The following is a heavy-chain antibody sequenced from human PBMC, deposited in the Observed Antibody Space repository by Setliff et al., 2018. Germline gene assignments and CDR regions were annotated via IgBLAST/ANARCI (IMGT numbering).Heavy chain of an antibody. Sequence: SVKVSCKASGYTFTSYGISWVRRAPGQGLAWMGGIIPIFGTANYAQKFQGRVTITADESTSTAYMELSTLRSEDTAVYYCARPPPGSSGWSMIYYFDYWGQGTLVTVSS. D-gene: IGHD6-19*01. CDR1: GYTFTSYG. CDR3: ARPPPGSSGWSMIYYFDY. J-gene: IGHJ4*02. CDR2: IIPIFGTA. V-gene: IGHV1-69*13.